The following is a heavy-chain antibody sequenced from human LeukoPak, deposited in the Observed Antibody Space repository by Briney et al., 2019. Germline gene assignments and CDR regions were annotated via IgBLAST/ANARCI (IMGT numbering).Heavy chain of an antibody. J-gene: IGHJ6*02. D-gene: IGHD6-19*01. Sequence: SVKVSCKASGGTFSSYAISWVRQAPGQGLEWMGGVIPIFGTTNYAQKFQGRVTITADESTSTAYMELSSLRSEDTAVYYCAREGNFGYSSGWDPQDYYYYGMDVWGQGTTVTVSS. CDR2: VIPIFGTT. V-gene: IGHV1-69*13. CDR3: AREGNFGYSSGWDPQDYYYYGMDV. CDR1: GGTFSSYA.